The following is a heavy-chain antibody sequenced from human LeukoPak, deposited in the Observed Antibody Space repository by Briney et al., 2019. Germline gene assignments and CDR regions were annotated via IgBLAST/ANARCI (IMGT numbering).Heavy chain of an antibody. Sequence: GGSLRLSCAASGFTFSSYWMHWVRQVPGKGLVWVARINPGGSSITYADSVKGRFTISRDNAKNSLYLQMNSLRAEDTAVYYCARIFTGIYYFDYWGQGTLVTVSS. CDR3: ARIFTGIYYFDY. CDR2: INPGGSSI. D-gene: IGHD2-21*01. V-gene: IGHV3-74*01. CDR1: GFTFSSYW. J-gene: IGHJ4*02.